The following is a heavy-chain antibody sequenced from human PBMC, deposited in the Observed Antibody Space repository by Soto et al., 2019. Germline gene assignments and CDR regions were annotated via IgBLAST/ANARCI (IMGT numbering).Heavy chain of an antibody. Sequence: SVXVSCKASGGTFSSYAISWVRRAPGQGLEWMGWIIPVFGTANYAQKFQGRVTITADKSTSTAYMELSSLRSEETAVYYCATDGDIVAVNYKNGWLDTWGQGTLVTVSS. CDR2: IIPVFGTA. CDR1: GGTFSSYA. J-gene: IGHJ5*02. V-gene: IGHV1-69*06. D-gene: IGHD2-21*01. CDR3: ATDGDIVAVNYKNGWLDT.